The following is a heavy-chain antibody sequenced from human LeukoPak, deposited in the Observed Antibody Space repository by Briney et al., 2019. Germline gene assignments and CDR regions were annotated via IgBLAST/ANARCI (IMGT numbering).Heavy chain of an antibody. J-gene: IGHJ6*02. Sequence: AGGSLRLSCSAAGFAFNTYDMDWVRQAPGEGLQWVSYISDGGGTTYYADSVKGRFTISRDNGKNSLFLQMNSLSAEDTAIYYCAIDRGSDGLDVWGQGTTVTV. CDR2: ISDGGGTT. V-gene: IGHV3-48*03. CDR1: GFAFNTYD. CDR3: AIDRGSDGLDV.